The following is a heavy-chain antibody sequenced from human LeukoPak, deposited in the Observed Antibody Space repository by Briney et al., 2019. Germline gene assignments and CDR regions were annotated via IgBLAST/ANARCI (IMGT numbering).Heavy chain of an antibody. CDR3: ARQRPAYSSSWVLFDY. Sequence: TSETLSLTCTVSSGSISSYYWSWIRQPPGKGLEWIGYIYYSGSTNYNPSLKSRVTISVDTSKNQFSLKLSSVTAADTAVYYCARQRPAYSSSWVLFDYWGQGTLVTVSS. CDR2: IYYSGST. J-gene: IGHJ4*02. CDR1: SGSISSYY. V-gene: IGHV4-59*08. D-gene: IGHD6-13*01.